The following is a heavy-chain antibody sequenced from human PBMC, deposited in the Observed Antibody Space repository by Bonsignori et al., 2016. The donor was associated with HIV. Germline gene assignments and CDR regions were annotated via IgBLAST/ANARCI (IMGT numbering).Heavy chain of an antibody. Sequence: WVRQAPGQGLEWMGWINPNNGDTNFAQKFQGRLTLTRDMSISTVYLEVNSLTPDDTAVFYCVRVGSGWYEFAFWGQGTLVTVSS. D-gene: IGHD6-19*01. J-gene: IGHJ4*02. CDR2: INPNNGDT. CDR3: VRVGSGWYEFAF. V-gene: IGHV1-2*02.